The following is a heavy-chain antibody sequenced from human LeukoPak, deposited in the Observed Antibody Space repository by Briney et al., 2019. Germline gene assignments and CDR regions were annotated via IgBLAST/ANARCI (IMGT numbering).Heavy chain of an antibody. J-gene: IGHJ6*03. V-gene: IGHV3-23*01. D-gene: IGHD3-16*02. CDR1: GFTFSSYA. CDR2: ISGSGGST. Sequence: GGSQRLSRAASGFTFSSYAMSWVRQAPGKGLEWVSAISGSGGSTYYADSVKGRFTISRDNSKNTLYLQMNSLRAEDTAVYYCAKDFSPSYPHYYYYMDVWGKGTTVTVSS. CDR3: AKDFSPSYPHYYYYMDV.